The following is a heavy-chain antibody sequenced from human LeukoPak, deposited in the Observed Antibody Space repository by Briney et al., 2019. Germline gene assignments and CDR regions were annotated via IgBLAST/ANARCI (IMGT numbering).Heavy chain of an antibody. D-gene: IGHD4-17*01. V-gene: IGHV3-74*03. CDR1: GFTFSIYG. CDR2: ITGDGSNT. CDR3: GRDDYGVVVY. Sequence: GGSLRLSCAASGFTFSIYGMHWVRQAPGKGLGWVSRITGDGSNTQYADSVQGRYTISRDNDKNTLYLEMNSLRDEDTAVYYCGRDDYGVVVYWGEGGLV. J-gene: IGHJ4*02.